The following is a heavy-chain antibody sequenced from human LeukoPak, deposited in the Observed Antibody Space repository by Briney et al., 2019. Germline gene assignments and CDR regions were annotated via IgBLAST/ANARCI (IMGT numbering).Heavy chain of an antibody. D-gene: IGHD3-10*01. CDR2: IYYSGST. CDR1: GGSISSYY. Sequence: SETLSFTCTVSGGSISSYYWSWIRQPPGKGLEWIGYIYYSGSTNYNPSLKSRVTISVDTSKNQFSLKLSSVTAADTAVYYCARAGTMVRGVIIEQDYYYMDVWGKGTTVTVSS. V-gene: IGHV4-59*01. CDR3: ARAGTMVRGVIIEQDYYYMDV. J-gene: IGHJ6*03.